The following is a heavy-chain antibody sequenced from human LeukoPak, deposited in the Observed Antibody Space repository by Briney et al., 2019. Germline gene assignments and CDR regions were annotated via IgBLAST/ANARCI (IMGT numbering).Heavy chain of an antibody. CDR1: GFTVSSYA. D-gene: IGHD3-3*01. CDR2: ISYDGSNK. CDR3: ARGDFWSGYSIDY. J-gene: IGHJ4*02. V-gene: IGHV3-30-3*01. Sequence: GSLRLSCAASGFTVSSYAMHWVRQAPGKGLEWVAVISYDGSNKYYADSVKGRFIISRDNSKNTLYLQMNSLRAEDTAVYYCARGDFWSGYSIDYWGQGTLVTVSS.